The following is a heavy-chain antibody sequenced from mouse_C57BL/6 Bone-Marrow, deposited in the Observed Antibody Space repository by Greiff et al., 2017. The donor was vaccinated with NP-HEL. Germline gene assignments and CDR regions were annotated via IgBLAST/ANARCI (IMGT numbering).Heavy chain of an antibody. Sequence: EVKLVESGGGLVQSGRSLRLSCATSGFTFSDFYMAWVRQAPGKGLEWIAASRNKANDYTTEYSASVKGPFIVSRDTSPSILYLQMNALRAEDTASYYWARDAEGDDEGYWYFEVWGTGTTVTVSS. V-gene: IGHV7-1*01. D-gene: IGHD2-2*01. CDR2: SRNKANDYTT. CDR1: GFTFSDFY. J-gene: IGHJ1*03. CDR3: ARDAEGDDEGYWYFEV.